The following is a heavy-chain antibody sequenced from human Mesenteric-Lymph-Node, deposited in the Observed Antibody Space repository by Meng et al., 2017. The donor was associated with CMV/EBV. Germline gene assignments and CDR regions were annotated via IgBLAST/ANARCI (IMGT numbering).Heavy chain of an antibody. CDR2: INPNSGVI. CDR3: AREYSSSWFDY. D-gene: IGHD6-13*01. CDR1: GYTFTAHY. J-gene: IGHJ4*02. V-gene: IGHV1-2*04. Sequence: SCKTSGYTFTAHYMHWVRQAPGQGLEWMGWINPNSGVINYAQKFQGWVTMTRDTSISTVYVELSRLRSDDTAVYYCAREYSSSWFDYWGQGTLVTVSS.